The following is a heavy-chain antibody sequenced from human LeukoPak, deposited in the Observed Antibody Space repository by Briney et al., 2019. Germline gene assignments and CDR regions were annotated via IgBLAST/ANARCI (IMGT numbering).Heavy chain of an antibody. CDR1: GLTVSSYS. D-gene: IGHD3-22*01. CDR2: IYSGGST. CDR3: ARDLVVVNYGMDV. Sequence: GGSLRLSCVASGLTVSSYSMNWVRHAPGKGLEWVSVIYSGGSTYYADSVKGRFTISRDNPKNTLYLQMNSLRAEDTAVYYCARDLVVVNYGMDVWGQGTTVTVSS. J-gene: IGHJ6*02. V-gene: IGHV3-53*01.